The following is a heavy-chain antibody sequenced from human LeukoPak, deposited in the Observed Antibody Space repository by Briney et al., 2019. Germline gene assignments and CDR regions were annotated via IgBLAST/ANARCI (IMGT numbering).Heavy chain of an antibody. Sequence: VGSLRLSCAASGFTFSHHWMHWVRQAPGKGLVWVSHISSDESSTTYADSVKGRFTISRDNRKNTLYLQVNSVRVEDTAMYYCTRNPDGRNWFDPWGQGTLVTVSS. CDR2: ISSDESST. J-gene: IGHJ5*02. V-gene: IGHV3-74*01. CDR3: TRNPDGRNWFDP. CDR1: GFTFSHHW. D-gene: IGHD1-14*01.